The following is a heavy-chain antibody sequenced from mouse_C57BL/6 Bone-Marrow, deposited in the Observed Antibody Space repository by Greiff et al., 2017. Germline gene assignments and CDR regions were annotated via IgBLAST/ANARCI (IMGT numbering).Heavy chain of an antibody. Sequence: EVQVVESGGGLVKPGGSLKLSCAASGFTFSSYAMSWVRQTPEKRLERVATISDGGSYTYYPDNVKGRFTISRDNAKNNLYLQMSHLKSEDTAMYYCAREGYGSSGGYFDVWGTGTTVTVSS. CDR2: ISDGGSYT. V-gene: IGHV5-4*01. D-gene: IGHD1-1*01. CDR1: GFTFSSYA. CDR3: AREGYGSSGGYFDV. J-gene: IGHJ1*03.